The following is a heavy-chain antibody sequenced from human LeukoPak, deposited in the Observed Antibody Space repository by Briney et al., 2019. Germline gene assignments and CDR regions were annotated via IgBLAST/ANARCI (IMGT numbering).Heavy chain of an antibody. CDR1: GYTFTTYA. J-gene: IGHJ5*02. CDR3: ARGAPIRVAGAATFDP. CDR2: INAGNGNI. D-gene: IGHD6-19*01. V-gene: IGHV1-3*01. Sequence: ASVKVSCKTSGYTFTTYAIHWVRQAPGQRLEWMGWINAGNGNIKYSQKFQGRVTITRDTSASTAYMELSSLRSEDTAVYYCARGAPIRVAGAATFDPWGQGTPVTVSS.